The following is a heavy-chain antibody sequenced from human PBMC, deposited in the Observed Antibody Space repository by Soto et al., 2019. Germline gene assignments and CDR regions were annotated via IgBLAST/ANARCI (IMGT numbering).Heavy chain of an antibody. D-gene: IGHD6-13*01. CDR2: INPSGGST. J-gene: IGHJ4*02. Sequence: ASVKVSCKASGYTFTSYYIHWVRQAPGQGLEWMGIINPSGGSTSYAQKFQGRVTMTRDTSTSTVYMELSSLRSEDTAVYYCARGDIAAAGKGPCDYWGQGTLVTVSS. CDR1: GYTFTSYY. CDR3: ARGDIAAAGKGPCDY. V-gene: IGHV1-46*01.